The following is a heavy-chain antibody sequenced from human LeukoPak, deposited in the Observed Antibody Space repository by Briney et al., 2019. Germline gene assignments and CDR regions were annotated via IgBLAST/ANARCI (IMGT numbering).Heavy chain of an antibody. CDR1: GYSFTSYW. D-gene: IGHD6-13*01. Sequence: GESLKISCKGSGYSFTSYWIGWVRQMPGKGLEWMGIIYPGDSDTRYSPSFQGQVTISADRSISTAYLQWSSLKASDTAMYYCARPRGGVSIGWYIDYWGQGTLVTVSS. CDR2: IYPGDSDT. V-gene: IGHV5-51*01. CDR3: ARPRGGVSIGWYIDY. J-gene: IGHJ4*02.